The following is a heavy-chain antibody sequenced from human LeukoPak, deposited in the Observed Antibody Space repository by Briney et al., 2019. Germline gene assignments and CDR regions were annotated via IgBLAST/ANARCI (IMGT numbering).Heavy chain of an antibody. V-gene: IGHV1-24*01. D-gene: IGHD2-21*02. CDR3: ATEPLCGGDYCQGLFDY. CDR1: GYTLTELS. CDR2: FDPEDGET. Sequence: SVKVSFKVSGYTLTELSMHWVRQAPGKGLEWMGGFDPEDGETIYAQKFQGRVTMTEDTSTDTAYMELSSLRSEDTAVYYCATEPLCGGDYCQGLFDYWGQGTLVTVSS. J-gene: IGHJ4*02.